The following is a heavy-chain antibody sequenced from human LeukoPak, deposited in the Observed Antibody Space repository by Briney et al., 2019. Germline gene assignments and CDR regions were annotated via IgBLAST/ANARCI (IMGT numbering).Heavy chain of an antibody. D-gene: IGHD3-10*01. J-gene: IGHJ4*02. CDR1: GFTFSTYW. V-gene: IGHV3-7*01. CDR2: VKHDGSEK. Sequence: GGSLRLSCAAASGFTFSTYWMSWVRQAPGKGLEWVANVKHDGSEKSHVDSVKGRFTISRDNAKNSLYLQMNSLRAEDTAVYYCARGGATQYNYWGQGALVTVSS. CDR3: ARGGATQYNY.